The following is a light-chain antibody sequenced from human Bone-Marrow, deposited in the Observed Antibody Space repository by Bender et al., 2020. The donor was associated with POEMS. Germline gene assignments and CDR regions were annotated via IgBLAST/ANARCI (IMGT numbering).Light chain of an antibody. CDR1: SYNY. Sequence: QSVLTQPPSVSGTPGQRVTISCSGTSYNYVSWYQQHPGKAPKLMIYDVSNRPSGVSNRFSGSKSGNTASLTVSGLQAEEGAVYYCSSYGGSGDVIFSGGAKLTVL. J-gene: IGLJ2*01. CDR3: SSYGGSGDVI. V-gene: IGLV2-14*01. CDR2: DVS.